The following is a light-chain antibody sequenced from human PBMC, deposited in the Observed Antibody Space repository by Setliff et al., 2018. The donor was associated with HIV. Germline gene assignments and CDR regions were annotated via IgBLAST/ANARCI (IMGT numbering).Light chain of an antibody. CDR1: GSNIGTNY. J-gene: IGLJ3*02. Sequence: QSVLTQATSASGTPGQTVTISCFGSGSNIGTNYVYWYQQLPGTAPRVLIYGDNQRPSGVPDRFSGSKTGTSASLVIRGLRSEDEADYYCAAWDDSLSGLVFGGGTK. CDR3: AAWDDSLSGLV. CDR2: GDN. V-gene: IGLV1-47*01.